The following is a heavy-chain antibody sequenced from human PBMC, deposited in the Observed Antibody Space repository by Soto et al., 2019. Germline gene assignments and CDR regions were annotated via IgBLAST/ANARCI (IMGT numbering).Heavy chain of an antibody. D-gene: IGHD5-12*01. CDR1: GGTLSSYG. V-gene: IGHV1-69*01. J-gene: IGHJ4*02. CDR2: IIPVFGTV. Sequence: QVHLVQSGAEVKKPGSSVNVSCKASGGTLSSYGINWVRQAPGQGLEWMGGIIPVFGTVNYAQKFQGRVTIIADGSTRTADMELSSLRSEDTAVYYCATRRDGYTKFDYWGQGTLVTVSS. CDR3: ATRRDGYTKFDY.